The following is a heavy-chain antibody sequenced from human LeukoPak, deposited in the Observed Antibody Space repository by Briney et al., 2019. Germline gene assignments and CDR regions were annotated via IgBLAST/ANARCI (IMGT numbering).Heavy chain of an antibody. J-gene: IGHJ4*02. CDR3: ARRVPAAQYYFDY. CDR1: GYSISSGHY. CDR2: IYRSGNT. Sequence: SETLSLTCTVSGYSISSGHYWGWIRQPPGKGLEWIGSIYRSGNTFYNPSLKSRVTISVDTSKNQFSLKLSSVTAADTAVYYCARRVPAAQYYFDYWGQGTLVTVSS. D-gene: IGHD2-2*01. V-gene: IGHV4-38-2*02.